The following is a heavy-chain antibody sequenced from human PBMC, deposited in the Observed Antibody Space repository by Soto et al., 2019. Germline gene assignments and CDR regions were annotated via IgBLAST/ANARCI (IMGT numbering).Heavy chain of an antibody. CDR3: ARDRRDCSGGSCYSGRISDYYYYYGMDV. J-gene: IGHJ6*02. CDR2: IWYDGSNK. Sequence: GGSLRLSCAASGFTFSSYGMHWVRQAPGKGLEWVAVIWYDGSNKYYADSVKGRFTISRDNSKNTLYLQMNSLGAEDTAVYYCARDRRDCSGGSCYSGRISDYYYYYGMDVWGQGTTVTVSS. D-gene: IGHD2-15*01. V-gene: IGHV3-33*01. CDR1: GFTFSSYG.